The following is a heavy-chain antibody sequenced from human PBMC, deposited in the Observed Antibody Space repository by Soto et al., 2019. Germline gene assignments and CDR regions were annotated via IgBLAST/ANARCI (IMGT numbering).Heavy chain of an antibody. CDR1: GFTFGSYD. CDR3: ATVAHSSSHYFDY. J-gene: IGHJ4*02. V-gene: IGHV3-13*01. D-gene: IGHD6-6*01. CDR2: IGTAGDT. Sequence: EVQLVESGGGLVQPGGSLRLSCAASGFTFGSYDMHWVRQTTGKGLEWVSGIGTAGDTYYPDSVKGRFTISRENAKNSLYLQMNSLRAGDTAVYYCATVAHSSSHYFDYWGQGTLVTVSS.